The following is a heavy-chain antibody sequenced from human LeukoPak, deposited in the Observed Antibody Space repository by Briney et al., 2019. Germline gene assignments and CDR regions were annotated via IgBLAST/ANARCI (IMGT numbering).Heavy chain of an antibody. Sequence: GGSLRLSCAASGFTFSSYSMNWVRQAPGKGLEWVSSISSSSSYIYYADSVKGRFTISRDNSKNTLYLQMNSLRAEDTAVYYCARDSGWYFDLWGRGTLVTVSS. J-gene: IGHJ2*01. CDR1: GFTFSSYS. CDR2: ISSSSSYI. CDR3: ARDSGWYFDL. D-gene: IGHD3-10*01. V-gene: IGHV3-21*01.